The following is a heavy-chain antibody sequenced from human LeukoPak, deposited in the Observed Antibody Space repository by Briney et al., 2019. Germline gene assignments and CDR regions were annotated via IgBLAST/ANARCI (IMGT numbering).Heavy chain of an antibody. V-gene: IGHV7-4-1*02. CDR1: GYTFTKYA. CDR2: IDTNTGNP. Sequence: ASVKVSCTGSGYTFTKYAISWVRQAPGQGLEYMGWIDTNTGNPTYAQGFTGRFVFSLDTSVSTAYLQISSLKAEDSAIYFCANCYDSSGFFAYWGQGTLVTVSS. D-gene: IGHD3-22*01. J-gene: IGHJ4*02. CDR3: ANCYDSSGFFAY.